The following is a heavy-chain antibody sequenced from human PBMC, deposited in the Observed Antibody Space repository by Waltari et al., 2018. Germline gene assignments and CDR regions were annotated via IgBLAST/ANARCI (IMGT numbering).Heavy chain of an antibody. CDR3: ARTQLVNYYYYGMDV. CDR2: IKQDGSEK. CDR1: GFTFSSSW. D-gene: IGHD6-13*01. Sequence: EVQLVASGGGLVQPGGSLRPSCAASGFTFSSSWISWVRQAPGKGLEWVANIKQDGSEKYYVDSVKGRFTISRDNAKNSLYLQMNSLRAEDTAVYYCARTQLVNYYYYGMDVWGQGTTVTVSS. J-gene: IGHJ6*02. V-gene: IGHV3-7*01.